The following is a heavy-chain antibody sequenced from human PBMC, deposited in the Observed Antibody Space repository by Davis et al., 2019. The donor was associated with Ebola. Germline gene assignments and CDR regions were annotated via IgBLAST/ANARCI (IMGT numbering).Heavy chain of an antibody. V-gene: IGHV4-61*08. Sequence: MPSETLSLTCAVSGGSISTDGYSWNWIRQAPGKGLEWIGYIYYSGSTNYNPSLKSRVTISIDTSKNQFPLRLNSVTAADTAVYYCARHFGGVSGWYDYWGQGTLVTVSS. CDR2: IYYSGST. CDR3: ARHFGGVSGWYDY. J-gene: IGHJ4*02. CDR1: GGSISTDGYS. D-gene: IGHD6-19*01.